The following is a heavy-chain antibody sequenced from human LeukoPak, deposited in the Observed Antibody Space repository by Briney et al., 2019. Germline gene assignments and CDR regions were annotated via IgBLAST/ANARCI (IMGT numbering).Heavy chain of an antibody. CDR1: GFTFSSYA. CDR3: AKCPSYYYDSSGYYVY. CDR2: ISGSGDNT. Sequence: GGSLRLSCAASGFTFSSYAMSWVRQAPGKGLEWVSGISGSGDNTYYADSVKGRFTISRDNSKNTLYLQMNSLRAEDTAVYYCAKCPSYYYDSSGYYVYWGQGTLVTVSS. D-gene: IGHD3-22*01. J-gene: IGHJ4*02. V-gene: IGHV3-23*01.